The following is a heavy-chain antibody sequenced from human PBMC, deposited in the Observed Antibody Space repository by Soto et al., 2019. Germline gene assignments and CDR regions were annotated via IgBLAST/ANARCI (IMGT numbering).Heavy chain of an antibody. Sequence: EVQLVESGGGLVKPGGSLRLSCAASGFTFSSYTMNWVRQAPGKGLEWVSSISSSSSHLYYADSVRGRFTISRDNAKKSLYLQMNTLRAEDTAVYYCARDLGPYYYDSSGYTPWGQGTLVTVSS. CDR1: GFTFSSYT. CDR2: ISSSSSHL. J-gene: IGHJ5*02. V-gene: IGHV3-21*01. CDR3: ARDLGPYYYDSSGYTP. D-gene: IGHD3-22*01.